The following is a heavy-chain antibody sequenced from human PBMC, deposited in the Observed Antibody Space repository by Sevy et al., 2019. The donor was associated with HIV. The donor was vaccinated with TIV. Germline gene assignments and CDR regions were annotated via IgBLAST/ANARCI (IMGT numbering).Heavy chain of an antibody. CDR3: TSAYAYDTSAFEIDY. CDR2: INSDGINT. CDR1: GFTFSTYW. V-gene: IGHV3-74*01. D-gene: IGHD3-16*01. J-gene: IGHJ4*02. Sequence: GESLKISCAASGFTFSTYWMHWVRQPPGKGLVWVSRINSDGINTNYADSVKGRFTISRDNAKNTVYLQMNSLRAEDTAVYYCTSAYAYDTSAFEIDYWGQGALVTVSS.